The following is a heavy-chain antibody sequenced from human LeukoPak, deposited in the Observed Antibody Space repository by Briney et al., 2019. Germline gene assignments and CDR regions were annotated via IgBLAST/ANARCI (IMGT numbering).Heavy chain of an antibody. V-gene: IGHV3-23*01. CDR1: GLTFRDYV. D-gene: IGHD6-13*01. CDR3: TRGYSGRDVYHI. CDR2: ITGSGGST. Sequence: GGSLRLSCEVSGLTFRDYVMCWVRQTPGKGLEWVSGITGSGGSTYYAGSVRGRFTVSRDNSKNTLYLQMNSLRAEDTAVYHCTRGYSGRDVYHIWGQGTMVTVSS. J-gene: IGHJ3*02.